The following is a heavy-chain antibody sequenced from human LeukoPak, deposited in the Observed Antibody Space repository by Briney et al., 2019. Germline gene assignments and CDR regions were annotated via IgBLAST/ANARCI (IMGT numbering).Heavy chain of an antibody. CDR3: ARAHSYGHVDY. V-gene: IGHV4-30-4*08. CDR1: GGSISSGDYY. Sequence: KASETLSLTCTVSGGSISSGDYYWSWLRQPPGKGLEWIGYIYYSGSTYYNPSLKSRVTISVDTSKNQFSLKLSSVTAADTAVYYCARAHSYGHVDYWGQGTLVTVSS. D-gene: IGHD5-18*01. J-gene: IGHJ4*02. CDR2: IYYSGST.